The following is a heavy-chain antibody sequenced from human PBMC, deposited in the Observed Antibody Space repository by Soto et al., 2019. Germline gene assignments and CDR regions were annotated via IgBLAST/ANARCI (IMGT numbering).Heavy chain of an antibody. V-gene: IGHV1-2*02. CDR3: ARALIAGAGIAGNWFDP. CDR1: GYTFTGYY. J-gene: IGHJ5*02. D-gene: IGHD6-19*01. CDR2: INPNSGGT. Sequence: ASVKVSCKASGYTFTGYYMHWVRQAPGQGLEWMGWINPNSGGTDYAQKFQGRVTMTRDTSISTAYMELSRLRSDDTAVYYCARALIAGAGIAGNWFDPWGQGTLVTVSS.